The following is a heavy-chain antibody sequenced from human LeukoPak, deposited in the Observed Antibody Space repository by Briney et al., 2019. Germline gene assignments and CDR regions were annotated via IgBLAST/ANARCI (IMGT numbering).Heavy chain of an antibody. Sequence: GGSLRLSCVGSGFTLSRYWMHWVRQAPGKGLVWVARISGDGGSTSYADSVKGRFTISRDNARNTLNLQLNSLRGEDTAVYFCAGTSGSYSRGAFDIWGQGTMATVSS. CDR2: ISGDGGST. CDR3: AGTSGSYSRGAFDI. CDR1: GFTLSRYW. J-gene: IGHJ3*02. D-gene: IGHD1-26*01. V-gene: IGHV3-74*01.